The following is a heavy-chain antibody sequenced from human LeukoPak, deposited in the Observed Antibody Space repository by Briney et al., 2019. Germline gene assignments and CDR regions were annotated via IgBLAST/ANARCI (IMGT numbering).Heavy chain of an antibody. CDR3: ARGHYYDSTNGAFDI. V-gene: IGHV1-18*01. CDR2: IGAYNGNT. Sequence: ASVKVSCKASGYTXTSYGISWVRQAPGQGLEWMGWIGAYNGNTNYAQKLQGRVTMTTDTSTSTAYMELRSLRSDDTAVYYCARGHYYDSTNGAFDIWGQGTLVTVSS. CDR1: GYTXTSYG. D-gene: IGHD3-22*01. J-gene: IGHJ3*02.